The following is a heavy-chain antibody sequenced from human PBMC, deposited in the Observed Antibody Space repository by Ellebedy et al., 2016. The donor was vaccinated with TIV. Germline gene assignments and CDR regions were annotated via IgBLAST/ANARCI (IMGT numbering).Heavy chain of an antibody. V-gene: IGHV4-4*02. Sequence: SETLSLXXAVSGGSISSSNWWSWVRQPPGKGLEWIGEIYHSGSTNYNPSLKSRVTISVDKSKNQFSLKLSSVTAADTAVYYCARVGVAAAVNYYYYGMDVWGQGTTVTVSS. CDR3: ARVGVAAAVNYYYYGMDV. CDR1: GGSISSSNW. D-gene: IGHD6-13*01. J-gene: IGHJ6*02. CDR2: IYHSGST.